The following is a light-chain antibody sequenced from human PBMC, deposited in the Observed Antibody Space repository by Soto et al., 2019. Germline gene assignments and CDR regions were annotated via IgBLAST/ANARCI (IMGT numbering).Light chain of an antibody. CDR1: QDIRTY. CDR3: QQYDNLPL. V-gene: IGKV1-33*01. Sequence: DIQMTQSPSSLSASVGDRVTITCQASQDIRTYLNWYQQKPGKAPKLLIYDASHLETGVPSRFSGSGSGTDFIFTINNLKPEDIATYYCQQYDNLPLVGVGTKLDIK. CDR2: DAS. J-gene: IGKJ4*01.